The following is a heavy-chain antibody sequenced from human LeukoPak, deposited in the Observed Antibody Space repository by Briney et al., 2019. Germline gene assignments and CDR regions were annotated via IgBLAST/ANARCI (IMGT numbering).Heavy chain of an antibody. D-gene: IGHD3-22*01. Sequence: SETLSLTCTLSGGSTSSYYWSWIRQPPGRGLGWVGYIYYMGRTNYNPSLKSRVTISVDTSKNQFSLKLSSVTAADTAVCYCAIEDRSGRHDAFDIWGQGTMVTVSS. CDR2: IYYMGRT. J-gene: IGHJ3*02. CDR3: AIEDRSGRHDAFDI. CDR1: GGSTSSYY. V-gene: IGHV4-59*01.